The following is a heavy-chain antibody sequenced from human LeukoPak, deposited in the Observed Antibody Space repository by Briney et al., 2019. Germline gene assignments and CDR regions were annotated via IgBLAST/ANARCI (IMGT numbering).Heavy chain of an antibody. CDR3: ARGPQTGYDFWSGTYYYYYGMDV. CDR2: MNPNSGNT. CDR1: GYTFTSYD. Sequence: ASVKVSCTASGYTFTSYDINWVRQATGQGLEWMGWMNPNSGNTGYAQKFQGRVTMTRNTSISTAYMELSSLRSEDTAVYYCARGPQTGYDFWSGTYYYYYGMDVWGQGTTVTVSS. V-gene: IGHV1-8*01. J-gene: IGHJ6*02. D-gene: IGHD3-3*01.